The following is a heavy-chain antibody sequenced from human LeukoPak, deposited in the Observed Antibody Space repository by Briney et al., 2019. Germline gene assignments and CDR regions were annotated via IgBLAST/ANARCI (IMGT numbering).Heavy chain of an antibody. CDR1: GGSFSGYY. V-gene: IGHV4-39*01. J-gene: IGHJ4*02. Sequence: SETLFLTCAVYGGSFSGYYWGWIRQPPGKGLEWIGSIYYSGSTYYNPSLKSRVTISVDTSKDQFSLKLSSVTAADTAVYYCARRVPYYYDSSGYRDWGQGTLVTVSS. D-gene: IGHD3-22*01. CDR2: IYYSGST. CDR3: ARRVPYYYDSSGYRD.